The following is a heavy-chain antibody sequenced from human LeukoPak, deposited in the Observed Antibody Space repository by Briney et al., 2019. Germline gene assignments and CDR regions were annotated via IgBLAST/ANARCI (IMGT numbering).Heavy chain of an antibody. D-gene: IGHD6-19*01. CDR2: IYYSGST. CDR3: ARRSQWLGGSDAFDI. CDR1: GGSISSSSYY. J-gene: IGHJ3*02. Sequence: SETLSLTXTVSGGSISSSSYYWGWIRQPPGEGLEWIGSIYYSGSTYYNPSLKSRVTISVDTSKSQFSLKLSSVTAADTAVYYCARRSQWLGGSDAFDIWGQGTMVTVSS. V-gene: IGHV4-39*01.